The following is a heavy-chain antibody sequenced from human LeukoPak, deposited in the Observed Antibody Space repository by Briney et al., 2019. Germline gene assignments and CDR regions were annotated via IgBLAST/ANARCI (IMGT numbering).Heavy chain of an antibody. Sequence: PGRPLRLSCAASGFTFSTYAMHWVRQAPGKGLEWVAVISYDGSHKYYADSVKGRFTISRDNSKNTLYLQMNSLRAEDTAVYYCARGRVLVVAASNFIDYCGRGTLVTVSS. J-gene: IGHJ4*02. CDR1: GFTFSTYA. CDR3: ARGRVLVVAASNFIDY. D-gene: IGHD2-15*01. V-gene: IGHV3-30*04. CDR2: ISYDGSHK.